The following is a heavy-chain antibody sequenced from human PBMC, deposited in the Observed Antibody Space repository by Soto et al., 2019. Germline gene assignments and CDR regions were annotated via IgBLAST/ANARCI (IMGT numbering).Heavy chain of an antibody. CDR2: INHSGST. Sequence: QVQLQQWGAGLLKPSETLSLTCAVYGGSFSGYYWSWIRQPPGKGLEWIGEINHSGSTNYNPSLKSRVTISVETSKNQFSLKLSSVTAADTAVYYCARARRSYYYDSSGFDYWGQGTLVTVSS. CDR3: ARARRSYYYDSSGFDY. CDR1: GGSFSGYY. D-gene: IGHD3-22*01. J-gene: IGHJ4*02. V-gene: IGHV4-34*01.